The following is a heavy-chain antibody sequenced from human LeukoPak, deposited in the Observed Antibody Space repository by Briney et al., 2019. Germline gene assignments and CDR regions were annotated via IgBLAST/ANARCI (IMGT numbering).Heavy chain of an antibody. CDR2: IFGSGGST. V-gene: IGHV3-23*01. CDR3: AKWGDYDVLTGYYVPDY. D-gene: IGHD3-9*01. CDR1: VFTFSNYA. Sequence: GASLTLSCAACVFTFSNYAMRWVRQARGGGLEGVSAIFGSGGSTYYADSVKGRFTVSRDNSKSTLYLQMNSLRAEDTALYYCAKWGDYDVLTGYYVPDYWGQGTLVTVSS. J-gene: IGHJ4*02.